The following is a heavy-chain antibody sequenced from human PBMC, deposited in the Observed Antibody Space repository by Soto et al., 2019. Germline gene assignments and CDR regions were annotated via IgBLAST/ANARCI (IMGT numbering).Heavy chain of an antibody. CDR2: IYYSGST. CDR3: ARRGEEVVSIFGVVRYYYYYMDV. J-gene: IGHJ6*03. V-gene: IGHV4-59*01. Sequence: SETLSLTCTVSGGSISSYYWSWIRQPPGKGLEWIGYIYYSGSTNYNPSLKSRVTISVDTSKNQFSLKLSSVTAADTAVYYCARRGEEVVSIFGVVRYYYYYMDVWGKGTTVTVSS. CDR1: GGSISSYY. D-gene: IGHD3-3*01.